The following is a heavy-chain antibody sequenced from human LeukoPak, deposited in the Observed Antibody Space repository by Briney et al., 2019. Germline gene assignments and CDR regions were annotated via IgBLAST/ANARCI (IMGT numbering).Heavy chain of an antibody. D-gene: IGHD3-10*01. CDR2: FDPEDGEK. CDR1: GYTLTELS. J-gene: IGHJ3*02. V-gene: IGHV1-24*01. Sequence: ASVKVSCKVSGYTLTELSMHWVRQAPGKGLEGMGGFDPEDGEKIYAQKLQGRDTMTEHTSTDTAYMELSSLRSEDTAVYYCATSYGSGSSRNGAFDIWGQGTMVTVSS. CDR3: ATSYGSGSSRNGAFDI.